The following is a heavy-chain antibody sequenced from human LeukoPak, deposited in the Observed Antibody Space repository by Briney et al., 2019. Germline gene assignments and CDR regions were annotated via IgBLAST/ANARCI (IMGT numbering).Heavy chain of an antibody. Sequence: GSLRLSCAASGFTFSSYWMSWVRQAPGKGLEWVAFIRYDGSNKYYADSVKGRFTISRDNSKNTLYLQMNSLRAEDTAVYYCAKVPDYGDYVLYYMDVWGKGTTVTISS. J-gene: IGHJ6*03. CDR1: GFTFSSYW. CDR3: AKVPDYGDYVLYYMDV. V-gene: IGHV3-30*02. CDR2: IRYDGSNK. D-gene: IGHD4-17*01.